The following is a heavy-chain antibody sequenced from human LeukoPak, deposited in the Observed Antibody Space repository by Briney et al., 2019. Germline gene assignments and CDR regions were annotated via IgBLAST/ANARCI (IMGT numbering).Heavy chain of an antibody. Sequence: SETLSLTCAVYGGSFSGYYWSWIRQPPGKGLEWIGEINHSGSTNYNPSLKSRVTISVDTSKNQFSLELSSVTAADTAVYYCARVGGYSYGPARYWGQGTLVTVSS. CDR3: ARVGGYSYGPARY. D-gene: IGHD5-18*01. CDR2: INHSGST. J-gene: IGHJ4*02. CDR1: GGSFSGYY. V-gene: IGHV4-34*01.